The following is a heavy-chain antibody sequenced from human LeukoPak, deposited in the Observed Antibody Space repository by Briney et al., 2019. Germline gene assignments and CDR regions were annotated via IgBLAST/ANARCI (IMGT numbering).Heavy chain of an antibody. J-gene: IGHJ6*03. Sequence: GGSLRLSCAASGFTFSIYNMNWVRQAPGKGLEWVSSISSRSSYIYYADSVKGRFTISRDNAKNSLNLQMNSPRAEDTAVYFCAREGRSYYYYMDVWGKGTTVTVSS. CDR1: GFTFSIYN. CDR3: AREGRSYYYYMDV. CDR2: ISSRSSYI. V-gene: IGHV3-21*01. D-gene: IGHD3-3*01.